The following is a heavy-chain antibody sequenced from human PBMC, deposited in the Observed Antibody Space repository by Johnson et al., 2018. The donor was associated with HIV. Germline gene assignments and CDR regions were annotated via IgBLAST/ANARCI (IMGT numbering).Heavy chain of an antibody. CDR2: ISSSGSTI. D-gene: IGHD3-10*01. V-gene: IGHV3-11*04. CDR1: GLIFSDYY. J-gene: IGHJ3*02. CDR3: AREKATLWFRASGAAFDI. Sequence: QVQLVESGGGLVQPGGSLRLSCAASGLIFSDYYMSWIRQAPGKGLEWVSHISSSGSTIYYAESVKGRFTISRDNAKNTLYLQMNSLRAEDTAVYYCAREKATLWFRASGAAFDIWGQGTMVTVSS.